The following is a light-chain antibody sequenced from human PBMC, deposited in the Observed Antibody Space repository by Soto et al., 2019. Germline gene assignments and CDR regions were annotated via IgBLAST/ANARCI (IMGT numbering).Light chain of an antibody. J-gene: IGLJ1*01. V-gene: IGLV2-8*01. CDR1: SSDVGGYTY. CDR3: SSYAGSSNV. Sequence: QSVLTQPPSASGSPGQSVAISCTGTSSDVGGYTYVSWYQQRPGKAPKLMIYEVNKRPSGVPDRFSGSKSGNTASLTVSGLQAEDEADYYCSSYAGSSNVFGTGTKVTVL. CDR2: EVN.